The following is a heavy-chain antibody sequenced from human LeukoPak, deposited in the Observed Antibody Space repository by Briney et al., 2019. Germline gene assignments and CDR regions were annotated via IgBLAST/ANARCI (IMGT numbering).Heavy chain of an antibody. CDR1: GFTFSSYG. J-gene: IGHJ4*02. D-gene: IGHD2-21*01. V-gene: IGHV3-30*18. CDR2: ISYDGSNK. Sequence: GGSLRLSCAASGFTFSSYGMHWVRQAPGKGLEWVAVISYDGSNKYYADSVKGRFTISRDNSKNTLYLQMNSLRAEDTAVYYCAKTKTVFRGLTDWGQGTLVTVSS. CDR3: AKTKTVFRGLTD.